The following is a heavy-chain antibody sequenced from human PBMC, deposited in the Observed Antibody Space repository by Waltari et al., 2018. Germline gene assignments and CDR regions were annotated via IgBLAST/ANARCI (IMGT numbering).Heavy chain of an antibody. J-gene: IGHJ4*02. V-gene: IGHV3-48*01. CDR1: GFTFSSYS. CDR3: AREGYCWYYFDY. D-gene: IGHD2-21*01. Sequence: EVQLVESGGGLVQPGGSLRLSCAASGFTFSSYSMNWVRQAPGKGLEGSSYISISSNTIYYADAVQGRFTISRDNAKNSLYLQMNSLRAEDTAVYYCAREGYCWYYFDYWGQGTLVTVSS. CDR2: ISISSNTI.